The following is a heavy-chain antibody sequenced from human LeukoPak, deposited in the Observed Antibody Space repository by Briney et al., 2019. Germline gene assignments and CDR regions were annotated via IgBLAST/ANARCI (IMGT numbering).Heavy chain of an antibody. CDR2: ITEDGSGK. Sequence: WGTLRLSCAASRFTASGYWMHWVRQHPARGLILLSYITEDGSGKSYEDSVRGRFTISRDNAKNTIHLQMNSLRVDDTAVYSCARDGQGPISLDYWGQGTPVTVSS. CDR1: RFTASGYW. V-gene: IGHV3-74*01. J-gene: IGHJ4*02. CDR3: ARDGQGPISLDY. D-gene: IGHD2/OR15-2a*01.